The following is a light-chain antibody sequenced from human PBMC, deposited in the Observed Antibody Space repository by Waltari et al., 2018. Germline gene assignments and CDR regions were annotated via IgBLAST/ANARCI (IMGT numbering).Light chain of an antibody. J-gene: IGLJ3*02. CDR1: ASDIGSHDL. Sequence: QSALTQPASLSGSLGQSITISCTGTASDIGSHDLVSWYQHHPGKAPKLIIHEINKRPSGISHRFSGSKSGNTASLTISGLQAEDEADYSCCSYASSSGWVFGGGTKLTVL. V-gene: IGLV2-23*02. CDR3: CSYASSSGWV. CDR2: EIN.